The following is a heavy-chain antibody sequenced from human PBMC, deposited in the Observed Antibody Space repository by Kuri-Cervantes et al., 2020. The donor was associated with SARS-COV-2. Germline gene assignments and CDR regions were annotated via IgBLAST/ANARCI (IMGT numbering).Heavy chain of an antibody. CDR3: ARGGYSSSSGHYFDY. Sequence: GESLKISCAASGFTFSSYSMNWVRQAPGKGLEWVSSISSSSSYIYYADSVKGRFTISRDNAKNSLYLQMNSLRAEDTAVYYCARGGYSSSSGHYFDYWGQGTLVTVSS. CDR1: GFTFSSYS. J-gene: IGHJ4*02. D-gene: IGHD6-6*01. CDR2: ISSSSSYI. V-gene: IGHV3-21*01.